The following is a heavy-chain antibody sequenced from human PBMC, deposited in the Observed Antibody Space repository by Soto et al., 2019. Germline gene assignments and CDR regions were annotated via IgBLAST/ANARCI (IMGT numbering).Heavy chain of an antibody. V-gene: IGHV4-39*01. CDR3: VRLVGRFVGQVDY. J-gene: IGHJ4*02. Sequence: SETLSLTCTVSGGSISNTNDYWGWIRQPPGKGLEWIGTIYYSGLTYYNPSLKSRVTISVDTSMSQFSLKLNAVTAADTAVYYCVRLVGRFVGQVDYWGQGTLVTVSS. D-gene: IGHD3-10*01. CDR2: IYYSGLT. CDR1: GGSISNTNDY.